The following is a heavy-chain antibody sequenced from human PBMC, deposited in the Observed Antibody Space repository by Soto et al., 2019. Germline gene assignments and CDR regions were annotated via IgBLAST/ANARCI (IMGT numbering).Heavy chain of an antibody. CDR1: GGSISSYY. CDR2: IYYSGST. J-gene: IGHJ4*02. V-gene: IGHV4-59*08. Sequence: SETLSLTCTVSGGSISSYYWSWIRQPPGKGLEWIGYIYYSGSTNYNPSLKSRVTISVDTSKNQFSLKLSSVTAADTAVYYCARFIYGDLYYFDYWGQGTLVTVSS. D-gene: IGHD4-17*01. CDR3: ARFIYGDLYYFDY.